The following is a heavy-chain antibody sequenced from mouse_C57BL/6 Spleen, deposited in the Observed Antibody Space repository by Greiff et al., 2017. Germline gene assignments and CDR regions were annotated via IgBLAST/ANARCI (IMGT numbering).Heavy chain of an antibody. J-gene: IGHJ4*01. Sequence: VQLQQSGPELVKPGASVKISCKASGYSFTGYYMNWVKQSPEKSLEWIGELNPSTGGTTYNQKFKAKATVTVDKSSSTAYMQLKSLTSEDSAVYYCARFDGYYLYMDYWGQGTSRTVSS. D-gene: IGHD2-3*01. CDR2: LNPSTGGT. CDR1: GYSFTGYY. CDR3: ARFDGYYLYMDY. V-gene: IGHV1-42*01.